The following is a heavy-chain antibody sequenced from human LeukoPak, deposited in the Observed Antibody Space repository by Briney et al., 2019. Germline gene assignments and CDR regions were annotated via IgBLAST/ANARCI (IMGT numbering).Heavy chain of an antibody. CDR2: IGSSSTYT. D-gene: IGHD6-19*01. V-gene: IGHV3-11*05. CDR1: GFTFSGYY. Sequence: GGSLRLSCAASGFTFSGYYMSWVRQAPGKGLELVSCIGSSSTYTNYADSGKGRFTISRDNAKNSLYLQMDGLSAEDTAVYYCARDRGAVAATWFDYWGQGTLVTVSS. CDR3: ARDRGAVAATWFDY. J-gene: IGHJ4*02.